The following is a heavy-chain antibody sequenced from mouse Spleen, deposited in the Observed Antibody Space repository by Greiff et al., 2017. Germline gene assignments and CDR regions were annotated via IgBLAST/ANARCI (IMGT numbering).Heavy chain of an antibody. J-gene: IGHJ2*01. CDR3: ARRGIKGINGGGTTQYYFDY. CDR1: GYTFTSYW. CDR2: IDPSDSYT. Sequence: QVQLQQPGAELVKPGASVKLSCKASGYTFTSYWMQWVKQRPGQGLEWIGEIDPSDSYTNYNQKFKGKATLTVDTSSSTAYMQLSSLTSEDSAVYYCARRGIKGINGGGTTQYYFDYWGQGTTLTVSS. V-gene: IGHV1-50*01. D-gene: IGHD1-3*01.